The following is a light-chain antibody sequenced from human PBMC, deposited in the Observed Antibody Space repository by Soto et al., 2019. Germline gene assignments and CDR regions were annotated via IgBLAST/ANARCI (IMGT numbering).Light chain of an antibody. CDR3: QQYSSSPPMYT. V-gene: IGKV3-20*01. CDR2: GAS. CDR1: QSVSSNF. J-gene: IGKJ2*01. Sequence: EIVLTQSPGTLSLSPGERATLSCRASQSVSSNFVAWYQQKPGQAPRLLIYGASSRATGIPDRFSGSGSGTDFTLTISRLEPEDFAVYYCQQYSSSPPMYTFGQGTKLELK.